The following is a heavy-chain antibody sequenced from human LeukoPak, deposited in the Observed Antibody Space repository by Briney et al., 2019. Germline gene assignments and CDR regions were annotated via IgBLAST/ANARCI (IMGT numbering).Heavy chain of an antibody. CDR2: IYYSGST. CDR3: ARGGGGADFDY. J-gene: IGHJ4*02. CDR1: GGXISSYY. Sequence: SETLSLTCTVSGGXISSYYCSWIRQSPGKGLEWIGYIYYSGSTNYNPSLKSRVTISVDTSKNQFSLKLSSVTAADTAVYYCARGGGGADFDYWGQGTLVTVSS. D-gene: IGHD2-21*01. V-gene: IGHV4-59*01.